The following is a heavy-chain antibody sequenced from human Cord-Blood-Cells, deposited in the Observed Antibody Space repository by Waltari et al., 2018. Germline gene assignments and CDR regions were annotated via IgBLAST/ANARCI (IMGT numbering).Heavy chain of an antibody. J-gene: IGHJ4*02. CDR2: INPNSGGT. Sequence: QVQLVQSGAEVKKPGASVKVSCKASGYTFTGYYMHWVRQAPGQGLEWRGWINPNSGGTNYAQKFQGRVTMTRDTSISTAYMELSRLRSDDTAVYYCARWEAGGVTGEKYGFDYWGQGTLVTVSS. CDR1: GYTFTGYY. CDR3: ARWEAGGVTGEKYGFDY. D-gene: IGHD7-27*01. V-gene: IGHV1-2*02.